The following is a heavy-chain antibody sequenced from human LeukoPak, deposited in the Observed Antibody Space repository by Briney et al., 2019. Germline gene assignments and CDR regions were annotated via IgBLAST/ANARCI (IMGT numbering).Heavy chain of an antibody. CDR3: ARPSGDYLYYYYGMDV. Sequence: PGGSLRLSCAASGFTFSSHAMSWVRQAPGKGPEWVLAISGSGGNTYYADSAKRRFTISRDNSKNTLYLQMNSLRAEDTAVYYCARPSGDYLYYYYGMDVWGQGTTVTVSS. V-gene: IGHV3-23*01. CDR1: GFTFSSHA. D-gene: IGHD4-17*01. J-gene: IGHJ6*02. CDR2: ISGSGGNT.